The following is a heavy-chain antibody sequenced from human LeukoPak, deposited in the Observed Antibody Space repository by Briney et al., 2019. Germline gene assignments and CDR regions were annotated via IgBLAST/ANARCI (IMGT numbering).Heavy chain of an antibody. CDR1: GGSISSSSYY. J-gene: IGHJ4*02. V-gene: IGHV4-39*07. CDR3: ARDLGNYYDSSGKRTYFDY. D-gene: IGHD3-22*01. CDR2: IYYSGST. Sequence: SETLSLTCTVSGGSISSSSYYWGWIRQPPGKGLEWIGSIYYSGSTYYNPSLKSRVTISVDTSKNQFSLKLSSVTAADTAVYYCARDLGNYYDSSGKRTYFDYWGQGTLVTVSS.